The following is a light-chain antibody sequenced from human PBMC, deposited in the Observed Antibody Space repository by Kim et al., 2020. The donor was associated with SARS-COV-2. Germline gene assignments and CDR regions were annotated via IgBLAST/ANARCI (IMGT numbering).Light chain of an antibody. V-gene: IGLV3-19*01. CDR3: SARDSSGKHVV. CDR2: VKN. J-gene: IGLJ2*01. CDR1: SFRGYS. Sequence: GRTVRITCQGNSFRGYSASWYQQKPGQAPVLVIYVKNNRPSGIPDRFSGSNSGNTASLTITGAQAEDEADYYCSARDSSGKHVVFGGGTQLTVL.